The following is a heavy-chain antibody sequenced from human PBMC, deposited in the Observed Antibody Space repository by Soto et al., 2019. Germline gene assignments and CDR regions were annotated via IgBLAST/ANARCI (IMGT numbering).Heavy chain of an antibody. CDR1: GFTFSDYA. J-gene: IGHJ5*02. V-gene: IGHV3-23*01. CDR3: AKDARRSGIVGQWVA. D-gene: IGHD1-26*01. CDR2: ISDSGITT. Sequence: EVPLMESGGGLIQPGGSLRLSCAASGFTFSDYAMAWVRQVPGKGLVWVSGISDSGITTKYAASVKGRFTISRDNSKNTLFLQMTSLKAADTAVYYCAKDARRSGIVGQWVAWGQGALVTVSS.